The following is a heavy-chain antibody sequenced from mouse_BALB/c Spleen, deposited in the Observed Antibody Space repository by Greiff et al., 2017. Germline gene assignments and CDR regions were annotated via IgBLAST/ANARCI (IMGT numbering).Heavy chain of an antibody. Sequence: EVHLVESGGGLVKPGGSLKLSCAASGFTFSSYTMSWVRQTPEKRLEWVATISSGGSYTYYPDSVKGRFTISRDNAKNTLYLQMSSLKSEDTAMYYCTRGNDGYYVGFAYWGQGTLVTVSA. D-gene: IGHD2-3*01. CDR2: ISSGGSYT. V-gene: IGHV5-6-4*01. CDR1: GFTFSSYT. CDR3: TRGNDGYYVGFAY. J-gene: IGHJ3*01.